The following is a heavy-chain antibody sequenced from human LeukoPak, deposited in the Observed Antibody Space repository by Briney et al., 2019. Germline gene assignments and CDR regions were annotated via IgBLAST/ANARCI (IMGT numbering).Heavy chain of an antibody. J-gene: IGHJ6*03. CDR1: GGTINDYA. V-gene: IGHV1-69*13. CDR2: IIPIFGTV. D-gene: IGHD1-1*01. Sequence: SVKVSCKPSGGTINDYAVYWVRQAPGQGLEWMARIIPIFGTVNYAQNFQDRLTISADQSTNTAHMELSSLKYEDTAIYYCATPPPGYSFSNHYYYIGVWGTRTTVTVSS. CDR3: ATPPPGYSFSNHYYYIGV.